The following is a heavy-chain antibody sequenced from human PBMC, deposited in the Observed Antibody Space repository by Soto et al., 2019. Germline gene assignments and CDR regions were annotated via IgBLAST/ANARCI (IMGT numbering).Heavy chain of an antibody. D-gene: IGHD3-22*01. CDR1: GGSISSSSYY. CDR2: IYYSGST. CDR3: ASLSITMIDDI. J-gene: IGHJ3*02. Sequence: PGPRRPSETLSLTCTVSGGSISSSSYYWGWIRQPPGKGLEWIGSIYYSGSTYYNPSLKSRVTISVDTSKNQFSLKLSSVTAADTAVYYCASLSITMIDDIWGQGTMVTVSS. V-gene: IGHV4-39*01.